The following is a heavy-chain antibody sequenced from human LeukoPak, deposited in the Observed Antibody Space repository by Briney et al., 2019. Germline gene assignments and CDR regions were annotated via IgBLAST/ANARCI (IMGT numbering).Heavy chain of an antibody. CDR2: ISSTGGTA. Sequence: GGSLRLSCAASGFTFSYAWMSWVRQAPGKGLEWVSAISSTGGTAYYADSVKGRFTISRDNSKNTLYLQMNSLRAEDTAIYYCAKNGDRGAYCSGGSCYPYYYYNMDVWGKGTTVTISS. J-gene: IGHJ6*03. CDR1: GFTFSYAW. D-gene: IGHD2-15*01. CDR3: AKNGDRGAYCSGGSCYPYYYYNMDV. V-gene: IGHV3-23*01.